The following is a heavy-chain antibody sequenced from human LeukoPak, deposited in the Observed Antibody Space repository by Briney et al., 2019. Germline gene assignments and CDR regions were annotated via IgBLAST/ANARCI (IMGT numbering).Heavy chain of an antibody. J-gene: IGHJ6*02. CDR1: GGSISSYH. Sequence: PSETLSLTCTVSGGSISSYHWSWIRQPPGKGLEWIGYIYYSGSTNYNPSLKSRVTISVDTSKNQFSLKLSSVTAADTAVYYCARQRVRYPMSYYGMDVWGQGTTVTVSS. CDR2: IYYSGST. V-gene: IGHV4-59*08. CDR3: ARQRVRYPMSYYGMDV. D-gene: IGHD3-9*01.